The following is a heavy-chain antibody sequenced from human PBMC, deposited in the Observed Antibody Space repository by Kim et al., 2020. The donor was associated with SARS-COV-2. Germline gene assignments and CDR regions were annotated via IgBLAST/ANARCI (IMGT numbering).Heavy chain of an antibody. D-gene: IGHD6-13*01. Sequence: GGSLRLSCAASGFTFSSHWMTWVRQAPGKGLEWVANIKEDGSEKYYVDSVKGRFGISRDNARNSLYLQVNSLRAEDTAVYYCAIGGADSRWYGVDRGQG. CDR2: IKEDGSEK. CDR1: GFTFSSHW. CDR3: AIGGADSRWYGVD. V-gene: IGHV3-7*01. J-gene: IGHJ4*02.